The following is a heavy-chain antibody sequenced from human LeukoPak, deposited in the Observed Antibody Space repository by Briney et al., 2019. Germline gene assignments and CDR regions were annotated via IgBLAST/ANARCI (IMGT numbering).Heavy chain of an antibody. J-gene: IGHJ6*02. CDR1: GYTFTGYY. D-gene: IGHD3-3*01. Sequence: GASVKVSCKASGYTFTGYYMHWVRQAPGRGLEWMGWINPNSGGTNYAQKFQGRVTMTRDTSISTAYMELSRLRSDDTAVYYCARDQRFLEWSSYYYYGMDVWGQGTTVTVSS. CDR2: INPNSGGT. CDR3: ARDQRFLEWSSYYYYGMDV. V-gene: IGHV1-2*02.